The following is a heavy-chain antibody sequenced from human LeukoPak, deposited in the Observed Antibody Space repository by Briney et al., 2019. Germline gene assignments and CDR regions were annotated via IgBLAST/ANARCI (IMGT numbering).Heavy chain of an antibody. Sequence: GGSLRLSCAASGFTFSTYSMNWVRQAPGKGLEWVSSISSSGRSIYYADSVKGRFSISRDNAKNSLFLQMDSLRAEDTAVYYCARAIGSSGYEDYWGQGTLVTVSS. J-gene: IGHJ4*02. CDR1: GFTFSTYS. D-gene: IGHD3-22*01. V-gene: IGHV3-21*01. CDR2: ISSSGRSI. CDR3: ARAIGSSGYEDY.